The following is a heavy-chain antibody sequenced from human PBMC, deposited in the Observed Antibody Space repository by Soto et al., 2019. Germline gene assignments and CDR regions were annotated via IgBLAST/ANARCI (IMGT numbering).Heavy chain of an antibody. Sequence: PSETLSLTCTVSGGSISSGGYYWSWIRQHPGKGLEWIGYIYYSGSTYYNPSLKSRVTISVDTSKNQFSLKLSSVTAADTAVYYCARVLATVRGSRDNWFDPWGQGTLVTVSS. CDR1: GGSISSGGYY. D-gene: IGHD3-10*01. J-gene: IGHJ5*02. CDR3: ARVLATVRGSRDNWFDP. CDR2: IYYSGST. V-gene: IGHV4-31*03.